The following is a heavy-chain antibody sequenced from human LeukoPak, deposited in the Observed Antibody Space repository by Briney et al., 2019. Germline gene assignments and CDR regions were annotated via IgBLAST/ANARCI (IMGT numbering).Heavy chain of an antibody. CDR3: ARVVHDYGDLHDY. D-gene: IGHD4-17*01. Sequence: GGSLRLSCAASGFTFSDYNMRWIRQAPGKGLEWVSSISRSGSTKYYADSVKGRFTISRDNAKNSLFLQMNSLRAEDTAVYYCARVVHDYGDLHDYWGQETLVTVSS. J-gene: IGHJ4*02. CDR1: GFTFSDYN. CDR2: ISRSGSTK. V-gene: IGHV3-11*01.